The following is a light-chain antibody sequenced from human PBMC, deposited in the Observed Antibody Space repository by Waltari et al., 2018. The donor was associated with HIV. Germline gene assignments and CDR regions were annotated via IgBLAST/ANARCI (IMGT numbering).Light chain of an antibody. CDR1: QNSVHKSHDWGY. CDR3: QQYYSTPRT. CDR2: GAS. J-gene: IGKJ1*01. V-gene: IGKV4-1*01. Sequence: IVMTQSPDSLAASPGERVTINCESSQNSVHKSHDWGYLTWYQEKPGQPPKLLFHGASARESGVPDRFSGGGSGTYFTLSISNLQAEDVAVYYCQQYYSTPRTFGQGTKVELK.